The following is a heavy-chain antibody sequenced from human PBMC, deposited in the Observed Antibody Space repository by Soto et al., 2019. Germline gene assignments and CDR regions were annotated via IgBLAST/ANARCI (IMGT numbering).Heavy chain of an antibody. J-gene: IGHJ5*02. CDR1: GASISGFY. V-gene: IGHV4-4*07. CDR3: VRDRTKTLRDWFDH. D-gene: IGHD1-1*01. Sequence: SETLSLTCTVSGASISGFYWSWIRKSAGKGLEWIGRIYATGTTDYNPSLESRVMMSVDTSKKQFSLKLRSVTAADTAVYYCVRDRTKTLRDWFDHWGQGISVTVSS. CDR2: IYATGTT.